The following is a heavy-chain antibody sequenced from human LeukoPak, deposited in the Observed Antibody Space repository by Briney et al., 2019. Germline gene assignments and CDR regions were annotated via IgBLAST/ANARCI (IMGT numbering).Heavy chain of an antibody. CDR1: GGTFSSYA. CDR3: ARDPRYCSSTSCYESTDY. V-gene: IGHV1-69*04. J-gene: IGHJ4*02. CDR2: IIPILGIA. Sequence: SVKVSCKASGGTFSSYAISWVRQAPGQGLEWMGRIIPILGIANYAQKFQGRVTITADKSTSTAYMELSSLRSEDTAVYYCARDPRYCSSTSCYESTDYWGQGTLVTASS. D-gene: IGHD2-2*01.